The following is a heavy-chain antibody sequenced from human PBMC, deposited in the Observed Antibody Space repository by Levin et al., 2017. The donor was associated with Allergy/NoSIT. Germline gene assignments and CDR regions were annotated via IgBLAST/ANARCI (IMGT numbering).Heavy chain of an antibody. D-gene: IGHD6-19*01. V-gene: IGHV3-30*04. CDR1: GFTFRTYA. J-gene: IGHJ4*02. CDR3: AKATQEGWTNGWSVDIDF. Sequence: GESLKISCAASGFTFRTYALHWVRQAPGKGLEWVAVTSVDGSDKYFADSVKGRFTISRDNSKNTLFLQMNSLRPEDTAVYYCAKATQEGWTNGWSVDIDFWGQGTLVTVSS. CDR2: TSVDGSDK.